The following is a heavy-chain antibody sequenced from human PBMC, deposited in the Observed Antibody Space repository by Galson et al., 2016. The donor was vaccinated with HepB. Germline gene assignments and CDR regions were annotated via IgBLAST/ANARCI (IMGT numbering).Heavy chain of an antibody. CDR1: GGTFSNYA. D-gene: IGHD3-10*01. CDR3: ASHTRGQYDSGRYEFNY. V-gene: IGHV1-69*13. Sequence: SVKVYCKAAGGTFSNYAISWVRQAPGQGLEWMGGIIPMFGTPNHAQKFRGRVTITADESTSTAYMELSSLRSQDTAVYFCASHTRGQYDSGRYEFNYWGQGTLVTVSS. CDR2: IIPMFGTP. J-gene: IGHJ4*02.